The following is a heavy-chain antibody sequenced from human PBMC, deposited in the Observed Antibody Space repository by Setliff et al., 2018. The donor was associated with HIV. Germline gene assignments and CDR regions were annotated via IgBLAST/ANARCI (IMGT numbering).Heavy chain of an antibody. Sequence: SETLSLTCTVSGDSITTSYYYWGWIRQPPGKGLEWIGTTYYSGGTYYNPSLKSRITISVDTSKNHFSLRLRSVTAADTAVYYCASRSVAGAFDIWGQGTKVTVSS. V-gene: IGHV4-39*07. D-gene: IGHD6-19*01. J-gene: IGHJ3*02. CDR2: TYYSGGT. CDR1: GDSITTSYYY. CDR3: ASRSVAGAFDI.